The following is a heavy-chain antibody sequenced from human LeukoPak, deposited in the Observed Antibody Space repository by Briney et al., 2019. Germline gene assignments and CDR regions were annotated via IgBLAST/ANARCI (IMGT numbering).Heavy chain of an antibody. Sequence: PGRSLRLSCAASGFTFSSYAMHWVRQAPGKGLEWVAVISYDGSNKYYADSVKGRFTISRDNSKNTLYLQMNSLRAEDTAVYYCARAKGYYDSSGYYHWGDAFDIWGQGTMVTVSS. V-gene: IGHV3-30-3*01. CDR2: ISYDGSNK. J-gene: IGHJ3*02. D-gene: IGHD3-22*01. CDR1: GFTFSSYA. CDR3: ARAKGYYDSSGYYHWGDAFDI.